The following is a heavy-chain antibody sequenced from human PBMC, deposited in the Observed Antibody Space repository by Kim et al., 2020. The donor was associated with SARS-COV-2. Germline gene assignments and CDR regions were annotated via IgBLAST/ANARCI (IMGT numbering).Heavy chain of an antibody. CDR2: IIPIFGTA. CDR1: GGTFSSYA. V-gene: IGHV1-69*13. Sequence: SVKVSCKASGGTFSSYAISWVRQAPGQGLEWMGGIIPIFGTANYAQKFQGRVTITADESTSTAYMELSSLRSEDTAVYYCARDRTYYDYVWGSYRQYYYYGMDVWGQGTTVTVSS. CDR3: ARDRTYYDYVWGSYRQYYYYGMDV. D-gene: IGHD3-16*02. J-gene: IGHJ6*02.